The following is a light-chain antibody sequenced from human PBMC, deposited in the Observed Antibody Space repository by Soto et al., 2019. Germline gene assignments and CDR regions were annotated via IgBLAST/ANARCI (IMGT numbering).Light chain of an antibody. Sequence: EIVVAQSPCTLSFCPVGIATLSCRASQSVTSSYLAWYQLKPGQAPRLLIYGASSRATGIPDRFSGSGSGTDFTLTISRLETEDFAVYYCQQYGYSRTFGQGTKVDI. CDR2: GAS. CDR1: QSVTSSY. CDR3: QQYGYSRT. J-gene: IGKJ1*01. V-gene: IGKV3-20*01.